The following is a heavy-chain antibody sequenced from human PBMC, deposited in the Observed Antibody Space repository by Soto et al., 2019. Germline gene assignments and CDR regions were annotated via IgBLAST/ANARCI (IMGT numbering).Heavy chain of an antibody. CDR2: INPSGGST. CDR1: GYTFTSYY. J-gene: IGHJ4*02. D-gene: IGHD3-22*01. Sequence: QVQLVQSGAEVKKPGASVKVSCKASGYTFTSYYMHWVRQAPGQGLDWMGIINPSGGSTSYAQKFRGRVTMTRDTSASTVYMELSSLRSEDTAVYYCARSLFGYYYDSSGSHLDYWGQGTLVTVSS. V-gene: IGHV1-46*01. CDR3: ARSLFGYYYDSSGSHLDY.